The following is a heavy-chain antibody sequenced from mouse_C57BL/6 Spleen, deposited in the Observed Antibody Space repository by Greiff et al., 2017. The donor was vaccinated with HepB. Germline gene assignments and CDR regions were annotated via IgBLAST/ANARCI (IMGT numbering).Heavy chain of an antibody. CDR1: GFSLTSYG. Sequence: VQRVESGPGLVQPSQSLSITCTVSGFSLTSYGVHWVRQSPGKGLEWLGVMWSGGSTDYNAAFISRLSISKDNSKSQVFFKMSSLQADDTAIYYCARNWGRDYAMDYWGQGTTVTVSS. CDR2: MWSGGST. V-gene: IGHV2-2*01. J-gene: IGHJ4*01. CDR3: ARNWGRDYAMDY.